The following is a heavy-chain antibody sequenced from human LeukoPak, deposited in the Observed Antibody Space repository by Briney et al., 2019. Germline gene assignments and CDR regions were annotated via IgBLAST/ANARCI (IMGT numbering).Heavy chain of an antibody. CDR1: GFTFSSYW. J-gene: IGHJ3*02. CDR2: IDTDGSST. CDR3: ARGFTIFGLVNDGFDI. D-gene: IGHD3-3*01. V-gene: IGHV3-74*01. Sequence: GGSLRLSCAASGFTFSSYWMNWVRQAPGKGLVWVSRIDTDGSSTTYADSVKGRFTISRDNAKNTLYLQMNSLRAEDTAVYYCARGFTIFGLVNDGFDIWGQGTKVTVSS.